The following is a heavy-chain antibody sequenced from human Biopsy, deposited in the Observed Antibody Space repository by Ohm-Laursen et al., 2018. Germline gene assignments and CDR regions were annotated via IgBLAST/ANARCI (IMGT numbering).Heavy chain of an antibody. CDR2: IKSSTDGGTT. J-gene: IGHJ6*02. CDR3: TTGFDGYNNGYYYFAMDV. D-gene: IGHD5-24*01. Sequence: SLRLSCTASGFTFSDAWMNWVRQAPVKGLEWVGRIKSSTDGGTTDYAAPVKNRFTISRDDSKTTLYLQMNSLKTEDTAVYYCTTGFDGYNNGYYYFAMDVWGPGTTVTVSS. V-gene: IGHV3-15*01. CDR1: GFTFSDAW.